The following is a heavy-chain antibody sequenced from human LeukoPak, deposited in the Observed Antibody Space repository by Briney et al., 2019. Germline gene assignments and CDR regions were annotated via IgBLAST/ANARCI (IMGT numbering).Heavy chain of an antibody. CDR1: GYTFTGYY. Sequence: ASVKVSYKASGYTFTGYYMHWVRQAPGQGLEWRGWINPNSGGTNYAQKFQGRVTMTRDTSISTAYMELSRLRSDDTAVYYCARANDCSSTSCYEAEFDYWGQGTLVTVSS. V-gene: IGHV1-2*02. D-gene: IGHD2-2*01. J-gene: IGHJ4*02. CDR2: INPNSGGT. CDR3: ARANDCSSTSCYEAEFDY.